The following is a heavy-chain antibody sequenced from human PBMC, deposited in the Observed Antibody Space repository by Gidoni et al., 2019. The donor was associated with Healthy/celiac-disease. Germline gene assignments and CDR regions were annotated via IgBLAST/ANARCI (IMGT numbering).Heavy chain of an antibody. Sequence: QVQLVQSGAEVKKPGASGTVSCKASSYTFTCYGIIWVRQAPGQGLAWMGWISAYNGNTNYAQKLQGRVTMTTDTSTSTAYMELRSLRSDDTAVYYCARGPITEVVVVAASDWDYWGQGTLVTVSS. V-gene: IGHV1-18*01. D-gene: IGHD2-15*01. CDR1: SYTFTCYG. CDR3: ARGPITEVVVVAASDWDY. J-gene: IGHJ4*02. CDR2: ISAYNGNT.